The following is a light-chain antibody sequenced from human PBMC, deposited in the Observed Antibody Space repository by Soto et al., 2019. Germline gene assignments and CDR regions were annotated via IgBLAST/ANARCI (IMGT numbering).Light chain of an antibody. Sequence: EVLLTQSPGPLSLSPGARATLSCRASKSLTNNFLAWYQQKPAQTPRLLIHTATSRATDIPDRFAATGSGTDFTLTISRLEPEDFAVYFCQQYGRLPVSFGGGTKIEIK. CDR3: QQYGRLPVS. V-gene: IGKV3-20*01. CDR2: TAT. CDR1: KSLTNNF. J-gene: IGKJ4*01.